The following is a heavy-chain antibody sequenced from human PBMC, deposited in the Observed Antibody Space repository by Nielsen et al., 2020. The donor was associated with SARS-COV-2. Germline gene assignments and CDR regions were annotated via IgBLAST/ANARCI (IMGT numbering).Heavy chain of an antibody. CDR1: GYTFTGYY. D-gene: IGHD4-23*01. J-gene: IGHJ6*02. Sequence: ASVKVSCKASGYTFTGYYMHWVRQAPGQGLEWMGWINPNRGGTNYAQKFQGWVTMTRDTSISTAYMELSRLRSDDTAVYYCARENYGGNSGHYYYGMDVWGQGTTVTVSS. V-gene: IGHV1-2*04. CDR2: INPNRGGT. CDR3: ARENYGGNSGHYYYGMDV.